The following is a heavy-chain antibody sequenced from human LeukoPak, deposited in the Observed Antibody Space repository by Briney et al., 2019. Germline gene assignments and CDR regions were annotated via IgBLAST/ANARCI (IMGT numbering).Heavy chain of an antibody. CDR3: AKTIQWPYYFDY. CDR2: LSGSGGST. CDR1: GFTFSSHA. J-gene: IGHJ4*02. Sequence: GGSLRLSCAASGFTFSSHAMNWVRQAPGKGLEWVSALSGSGGSTYYADSVKGRFTISRDNSKNTLYLQMNSLRAEDTAVYYCAKTIQWPYYFDYWGQGTLVTVSS. V-gene: IGHV3-23*01. D-gene: IGHD6-19*01.